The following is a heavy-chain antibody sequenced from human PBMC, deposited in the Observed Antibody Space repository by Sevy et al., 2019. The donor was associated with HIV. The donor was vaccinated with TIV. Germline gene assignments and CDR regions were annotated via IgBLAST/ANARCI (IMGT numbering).Heavy chain of an antibody. Sequence: GGSLRLSCAASGFTFSTYWMHWVRQVQGKGLVWVSRINSDGSNTNYADSVKGRFTTSRDNAKNTVYLKMNSLRADDTALYFCGREMISMVPGVPDAFDIWGHGTMVTVSS. CDR2: INSDGSNT. V-gene: IGHV3-74*01. CDR1: GFTFSTYW. CDR3: GREMISMVPGVPDAFDI. J-gene: IGHJ3*02. D-gene: IGHD3-10*01.